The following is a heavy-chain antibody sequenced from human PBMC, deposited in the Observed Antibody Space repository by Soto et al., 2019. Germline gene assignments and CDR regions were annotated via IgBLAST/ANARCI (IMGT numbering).Heavy chain of an antibody. CDR2: INCDGSNK. V-gene: IGHV3-33*03. CDR1: GFTFSSYG. D-gene: IGHD2-15*01. Sequence: GGSLRLSCAASGFTFSSYGMHWVRQAPGKGLEWVARINCDGSNKNYADSVKGRFTISRDNAKNTLYLQMNSLRAEDTAVYYCAQVVVAANWGQGTLVTVSS. CDR3: AQVVVAAN. J-gene: IGHJ4*02.